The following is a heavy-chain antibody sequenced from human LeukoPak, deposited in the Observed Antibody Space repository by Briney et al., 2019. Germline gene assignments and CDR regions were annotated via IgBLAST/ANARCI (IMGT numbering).Heavy chain of an antibody. CDR3: AKEGYDIPSDIYYYGMDV. CDR2: ISWNSGSI. D-gene: IGHD3-9*01. CDR1: GFTFDDYA. V-gene: IGHV3-9*01. Sequence: GGSLRLSCAASGFTFDDYAMHWVRQAPGKGLEWVSGISWNSGSIGYADSVKGRFTISRDNAKNSLYLQMNSLRAEDTALYYCAKEGYDIPSDIYYYGMDVWGQGTTVTVSS. J-gene: IGHJ6*02.